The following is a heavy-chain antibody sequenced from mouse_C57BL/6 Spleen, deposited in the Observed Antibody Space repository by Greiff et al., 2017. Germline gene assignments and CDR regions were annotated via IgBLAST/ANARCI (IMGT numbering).Heavy chain of an antibody. CDR2: ISSGSSTI. D-gene: IGHD4-1*01. V-gene: IGHV5-17*01. Sequence: EVQVVESGGGLVKPGGSLKLSCAASGFTFSDYGMHWVRQAPEKGLEWVAYISSGSSTIYYADTVKGRFTISIDNAKNTLFLQMTSLRSEDTAMYYCARPTGTAWFAYWGQGTLVTVSA. CDR3: ARPTGTAWFAY. CDR1: GFTFSDYG. J-gene: IGHJ3*01.